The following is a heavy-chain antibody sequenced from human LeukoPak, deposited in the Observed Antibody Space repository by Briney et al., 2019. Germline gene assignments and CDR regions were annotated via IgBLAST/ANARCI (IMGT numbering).Heavy chain of an antibody. CDR3: AKDPIRHYSGSGESITTYFFDY. V-gene: IGHV3-30*18. Sequence: GRSLRLSCAASGFTFSSYGMHWVRPAPGKGLEWVAVISYDGSNKYYADSVKGRFTISRDNSKNTLYLQMNSLRAEDTAVYYCAKDPIRHYSGSGESITTYFFDYWGQGTLVTVSS. D-gene: IGHD3-10*01. CDR2: ISYDGSNK. J-gene: IGHJ4*02. CDR1: GFTFSSYG.